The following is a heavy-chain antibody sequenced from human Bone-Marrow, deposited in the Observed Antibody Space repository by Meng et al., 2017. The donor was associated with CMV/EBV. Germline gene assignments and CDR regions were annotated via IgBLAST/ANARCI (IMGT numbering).Heavy chain of an antibody. CDR2: IYYSGNT. Sequence: SETLSLTCTVSGGSISSGDYYWSWIRQPPGKGLEWIGYIYYSGNTYYNPSPKSRVTISVDTSKNQFSLKLTSVTAADMAVYYCARDRSRGYCSSSNCPDAFDIWGQGTMVTVSS. CDR1: GGSISSGDYY. D-gene: IGHD2-2*01. V-gene: IGHV4-30-4*08. J-gene: IGHJ3*02. CDR3: ARDRSRGYCSSSNCPDAFDI.